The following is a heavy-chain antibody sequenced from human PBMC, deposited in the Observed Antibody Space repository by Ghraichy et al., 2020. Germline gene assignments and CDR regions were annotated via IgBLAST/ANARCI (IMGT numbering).Heavy chain of an antibody. CDR2: MNQDGSEK. D-gene: IGHD5-12*01. CDR1: GFIFSNYW. V-gene: IGHV3-7*01. CDR3: ARDRHIVVDGRRGDY. Sequence: GESLRLSCTASGFIFSNYWMSWVRQAPGKGLEWVANMNQDGSEKYYVNSVKGRFTISRDNAKNSLYLQMNSLRAEDTAVYYCARDRHIVVDGRRGDYWGQGTLVTVSS. J-gene: IGHJ4*02.